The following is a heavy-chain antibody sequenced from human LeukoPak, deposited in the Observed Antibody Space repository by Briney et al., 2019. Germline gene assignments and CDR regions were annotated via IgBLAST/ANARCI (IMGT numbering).Heavy chain of an antibody. V-gene: IGHV3-9*01. CDR3: AKAVAGTFYYGMDV. D-gene: IGHD6-19*01. CDR2: ISWNSGSI. J-gene: IGHJ6*02. Sequence: GRSLRLSCAASGFTFDDYAMHWVRQAPGKGLEWVSDISWNSGSIGYADSVKGRFTISRDNAKNSLYLQMNSLRAEDTALYYCAKAVAGTFYYGMDVWGQGTTVTVSS. CDR1: GFTFDDYA.